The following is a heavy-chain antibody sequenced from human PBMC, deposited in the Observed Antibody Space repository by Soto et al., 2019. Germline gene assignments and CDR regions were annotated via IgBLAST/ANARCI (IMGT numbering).Heavy chain of an antibody. CDR1: GFTFSSAA. V-gene: IGHV3-33*01. J-gene: IGHJ4*02. CDR3: ARSGDCSAYNCNLRGPFDY. CDR2: IWGDGSTE. Sequence: GGSLRLSCAASGFTFSSAAMHWVRQAPGKGLEWVAAIWGDGSTEKYADSVKGRFTISRDNSKNTLYLQMNSLRAEDTAVYYCARSGDCSAYNCNLRGPFDYWGQGTMVTVSS. D-gene: IGHD2-15*01.